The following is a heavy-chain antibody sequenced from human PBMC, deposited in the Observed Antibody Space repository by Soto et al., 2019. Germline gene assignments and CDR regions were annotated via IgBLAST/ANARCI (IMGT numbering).Heavy chain of an antibody. J-gene: IGHJ6*02. Sequence: EVQLLESGGGLVQPGGSLRLSCAASGFTFSSYAMSWVRQAPGKGLEWVSAISGSGGSTYYADSVKGRFTISRDNSKNTLYLQMNSLRAEDKAVYYCAKSGIWPYYYYYGMDVWGQGTTVTVSS. D-gene: IGHD6-25*01. V-gene: IGHV3-23*01. CDR3: AKSGIWPYYYYYGMDV. CDR2: ISGSGGST. CDR1: GFTFSSYA.